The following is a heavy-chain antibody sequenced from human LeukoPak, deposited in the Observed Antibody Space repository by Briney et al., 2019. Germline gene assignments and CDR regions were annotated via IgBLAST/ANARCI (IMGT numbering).Heavy chain of an antibody. D-gene: IGHD3-10*01. J-gene: IGHJ6*03. CDR1: GFTFSSYA. V-gene: IGHV3-23*01. CDR3: GKGDYYGSGSRSYYMDV. CDR2: ISGSGGST. Sequence: GGSLRLSCAASGFTFSSYAMSWVRQAPGKGLEWVSAISGSGGSTYYADSVKGRFTISRDNSKNTLYLQMNSLRAEDTAVYYCGKGDYYGSGSRSYYMDVWGKGTTVTVSS.